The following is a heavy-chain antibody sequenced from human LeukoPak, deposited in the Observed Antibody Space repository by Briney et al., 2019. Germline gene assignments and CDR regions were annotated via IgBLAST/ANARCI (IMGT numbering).Heavy chain of an antibody. J-gene: IGHJ4*02. CDR2: FGITSTI. CDR3: AGFGDYPY. D-gene: IGHD4-17*01. V-gene: IGHV3-48*01. Sequence: GGSLKPSCAASGFTPSSYDMHWVRQAQGEGLKWVAYFGITSTIYYAESVKGRFTISRDNAKNSLYLQMNSLRAEDTAVYYCAGFGDYPYWGQGTLVTVSS. CDR1: GFTPSSYD.